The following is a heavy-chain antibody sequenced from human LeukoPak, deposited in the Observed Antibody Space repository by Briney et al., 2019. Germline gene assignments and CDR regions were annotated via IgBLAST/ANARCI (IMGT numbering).Heavy chain of an antibody. CDR3: ARSGKSFDSRGYEGGY. CDR1: GFTFSSYA. Sequence: GGSLRLSCAASGFTFSSYAMSWIRQAPGKGLEWVSYISSSGNTIYYADSVKGRFTISRDNAKNSLYLQMNSLRAEDTAVYYCARSGKSFDSRGYEGGYWGQGTLVTVSS. V-gene: IGHV3-11*01. CDR2: ISSSGNTI. D-gene: IGHD3-22*01. J-gene: IGHJ4*02.